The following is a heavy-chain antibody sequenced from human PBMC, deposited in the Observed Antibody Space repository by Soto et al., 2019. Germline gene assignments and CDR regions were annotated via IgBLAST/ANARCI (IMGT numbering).Heavy chain of an antibody. D-gene: IGHD3-3*01. Sequence: GGSLRLSCAASGFTFSSYAMSWVRQAPGKGLEWVSAISGSGGSTYYADSVKGRFTISRDNSKNTLYLQMNSLRAEDTAVYYCAKTRTYDFWSGYLEYYFDYWGQGTLVTVFS. V-gene: IGHV3-23*01. J-gene: IGHJ4*02. CDR1: GFTFSSYA. CDR3: AKTRTYDFWSGYLEYYFDY. CDR2: ISGSGGST.